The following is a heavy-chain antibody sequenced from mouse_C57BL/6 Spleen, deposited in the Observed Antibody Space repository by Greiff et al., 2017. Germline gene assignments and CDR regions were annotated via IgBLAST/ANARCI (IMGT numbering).Heavy chain of an antibody. CDR3: ASLRAVVANPYWYFDV. CDR2: IDPSDSYT. Sequence: QVQLQQPGAELVMPGASVKLSCKASGYTFTSYWMHWVKQRPGQGLAWIGEIDPSDSYTNYNQKFKGKSTLTVDKSSSTAYMQLSSLTSEDSAVYDCASLRAVVANPYWYFDVWGTGTTVTVSS. D-gene: IGHD1-1*01. V-gene: IGHV1-69*01. CDR1: GYTFTSYW. J-gene: IGHJ1*03.